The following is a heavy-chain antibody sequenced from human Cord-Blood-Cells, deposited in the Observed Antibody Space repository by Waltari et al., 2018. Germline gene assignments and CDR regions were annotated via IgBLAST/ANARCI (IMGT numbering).Heavy chain of an antibody. Sequence: QVQLQASGPGLVKPSGTLSLTCAVSGASISSSNWWSSVRQPPGKGLEWIGEIYHSGSTNYNPSLKSRVTISVDKSKNQFSLKLSSVTAADTAGYYCARTSYSSSSGLDYWGQGTLVTVSS. CDR1: GASISSSNW. J-gene: IGHJ4*02. CDR2: IYHSGST. V-gene: IGHV4-4*02. D-gene: IGHD6-6*01. CDR3: ARTSYSSSSGLDY.